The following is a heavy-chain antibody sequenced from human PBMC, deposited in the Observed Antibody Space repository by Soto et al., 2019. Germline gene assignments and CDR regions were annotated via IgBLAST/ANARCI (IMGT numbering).Heavy chain of an antibody. J-gene: IGHJ6*02. Sequence: QVQLVESGGGLVKPGGSLRLSCAASGLTFSDYYMSWIRQAPGKGLEWVSYITSSGHYTKYADSVQGRFTISRDNAKNSLYLQMNSLRAEDTAVYYCAIELDGIDVWGQGTTVTVSS. CDR1: GLTFSDYY. CDR2: ITSSGHYT. V-gene: IGHV3-11*05. CDR3: AIELDGIDV.